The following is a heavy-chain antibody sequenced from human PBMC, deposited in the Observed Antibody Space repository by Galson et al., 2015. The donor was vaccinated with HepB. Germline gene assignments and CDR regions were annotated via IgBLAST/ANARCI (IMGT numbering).Heavy chain of an antibody. D-gene: IGHD6-13*01. CDR1: GGSISSYY. Sequence: SETLSLTCTVSGGSISSYYWSWIRQPPGKGLEWIGYIYYSGSTNYNPSLKSRVTISVDTSKNQFSLKLSSVTAADTAVYYCARLIAAAGTGSELYYYYYGMDVWGQGTTVTVSS. CDR3: ARLIAAAGTGSELYYYYYGMDV. J-gene: IGHJ6*02. CDR2: IYYSGST. V-gene: IGHV4-59*08.